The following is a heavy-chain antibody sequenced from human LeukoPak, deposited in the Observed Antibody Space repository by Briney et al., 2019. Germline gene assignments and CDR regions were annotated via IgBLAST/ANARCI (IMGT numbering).Heavy chain of an antibody. CDR3: AIHPAYYYDSSGYPDAFDI. CDR1: GYTFTSYG. D-gene: IGHD3-22*01. J-gene: IGHJ3*02. CDR2: ISAYNGNT. V-gene: IGHV1-18*01. Sequence: GASVTVSCKASGYTFTSYGIRWVRQAPGQGLEWMGWISAYNGNTNYAQKLQGRVTMTTDTSTSTAYMELRSLRSDDTAVYYCAIHPAYYYDSSGYPDAFDIWGQGTMVTVSS.